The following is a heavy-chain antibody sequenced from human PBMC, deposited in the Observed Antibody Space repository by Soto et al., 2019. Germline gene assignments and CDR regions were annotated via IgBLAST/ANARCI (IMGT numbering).Heavy chain of an antibody. CDR2: ISGSGGST. CDR1: GFTFSSYA. D-gene: IGHD1-1*01. V-gene: IGHV3-23*01. CDR3: AKRMYNDMRSGLDV. J-gene: IGHJ6*02. Sequence: EVQLLESGGGLGQPGGSLRLSCEASGFTFSSYAMSWGRQAPGKGLEWVAGISGSGGSTYYADSVRGRFTISRDNSKNTVYMQMNSLRVEDRAVYYCAKRMYNDMRSGLDVWGQGTTVTVSS.